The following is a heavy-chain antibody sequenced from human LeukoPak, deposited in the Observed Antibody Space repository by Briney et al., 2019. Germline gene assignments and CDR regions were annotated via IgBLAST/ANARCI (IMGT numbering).Heavy chain of an antibody. D-gene: IGHD6-13*01. CDR2: IYTSGST. Sequence: SETLSLTSTVSGGSISSYYWSWIRQPAGKGLEWIGRIYTSGSTNYNPSLKSRVTMSVDTSKNQFSLKLSSVTAADTAVYYCASQYSSSWYLSKYFDYWGQGTLVTVSS. CDR1: GGSISSYY. V-gene: IGHV4-4*07. J-gene: IGHJ4*02. CDR3: ASQYSSSWYLSKYFDY.